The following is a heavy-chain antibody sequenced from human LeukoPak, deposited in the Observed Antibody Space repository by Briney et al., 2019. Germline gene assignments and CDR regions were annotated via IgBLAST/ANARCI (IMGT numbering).Heavy chain of an antibody. CDR2: ISGSGGST. J-gene: IGHJ4*02. Sequence: GGSLRLSCAASGFTFNIYGMSWVRQAPGKGLEWVSAISGSGGSTYYADSVKSRFTISRDNSKNTLYLQINSLRAEDTAVYYCAKDLSWGLDYWGQGTLVTVSS. CDR3: AKDLSWGLDY. D-gene: IGHD7-27*01. CDR1: GFTFNIYG. V-gene: IGHV3-23*01.